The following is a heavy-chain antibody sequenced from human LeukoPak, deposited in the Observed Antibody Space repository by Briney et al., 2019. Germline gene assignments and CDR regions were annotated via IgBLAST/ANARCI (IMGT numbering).Heavy chain of an antibody. CDR3: AKDAQRGFDYSNSLQN. J-gene: IGHJ1*01. CDR2: IWSDGSDK. V-gene: IGHV3-33*06. D-gene: IGHD4-11*01. CDR1: GFTFSHYG. Sequence: GGSLRLSCAASGFTFSHYGMHWVRQTPGAGLEWVAVIWSDGSDKYYAKSVKGRFTISRDNSRNSLFLQMNSLRAEDTAVYYCAKDAQRGFDYSNSLQNWGQGILVTVSS.